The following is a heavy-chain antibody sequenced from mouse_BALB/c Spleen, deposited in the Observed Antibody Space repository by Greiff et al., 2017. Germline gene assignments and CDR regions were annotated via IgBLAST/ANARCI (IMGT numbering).Heavy chain of an antibody. V-gene: IGHV1S53*03. D-gene: IGHD4-1*01. CDR2: ISPGNGDI. J-gene: IGHJ3*01. Sequence: VQLQQPDTELVKPGASVKISCKASGYTSTDHAIHWVKQRPEQGLEWIGYISPGNGDIKYNEKFKGKATLTADKSSSTAYMQLNSLTSGGSAVYFCKSSLGLFAYWGQGTLVTVAA. CDR1: GYTSTDHA. CDR3: KSSLGLFAY.